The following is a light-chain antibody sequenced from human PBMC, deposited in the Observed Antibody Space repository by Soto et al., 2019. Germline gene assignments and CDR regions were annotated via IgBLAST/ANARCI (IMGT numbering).Light chain of an antibody. Sequence: DIQMTQSPSTLSASVGGRVTISCRASQSIVNLLAWYQQKPGKAPKLLIYKASSLESGVPPRFSGSGSGTEFTLTISSLQPDDFATYYCQQYHSYPYIFGQGTKLEIK. V-gene: IGKV1-5*03. CDR2: KAS. CDR1: QSIVNL. J-gene: IGKJ2*01. CDR3: QQYHSYPYI.